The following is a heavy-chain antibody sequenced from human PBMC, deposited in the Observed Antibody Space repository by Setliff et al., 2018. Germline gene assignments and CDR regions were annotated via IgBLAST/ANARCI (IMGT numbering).Heavy chain of an antibody. CDR2: ISAYTGNT. CDR1: GYTFSHSG. CDR3: AISTLSICSGGSCPNVFDV. D-gene: IGHD2-15*01. V-gene: IGHV1-18*01. Sequence: ASVKVSCKASGYTFSHSGITWVRQAPGQGLEWMGWISAYTGNTNYAQRFQGRITMTTDTSTSVAYMDLRGLRSDDTAIYYCAISTLSICSGGSCPNVFDVWGPGTMVTVSS. J-gene: IGHJ3*01.